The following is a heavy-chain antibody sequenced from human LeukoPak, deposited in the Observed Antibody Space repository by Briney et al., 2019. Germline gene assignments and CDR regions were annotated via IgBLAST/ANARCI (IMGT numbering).Heavy chain of an antibody. CDR1: GGSISSYY. D-gene: IGHD3-3*01. CDR2: IYYSGST. CDR3: AASDYDFWSGYPDYFDY. Sequence: SSETLSLTCTVSGGSISSYYWSWIRQPPGKGLEWIGYIYYSGSTNYNPSLKSRVTISVDTSKNQFSLKLSSVTAADTAVYYCAASDYDFWSGYPDYFDYWGQGTLVTVSS. V-gene: IGHV4-59*01. J-gene: IGHJ4*02.